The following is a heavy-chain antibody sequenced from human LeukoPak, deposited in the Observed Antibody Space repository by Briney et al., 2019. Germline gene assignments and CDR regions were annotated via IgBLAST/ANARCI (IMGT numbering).Heavy chain of an antibody. CDR3: AKANMVRGVTLKFDY. D-gene: IGHD3-10*01. CDR1: GFTFSSYA. CDR2: ISGSGAST. Sequence: GGSLRLSCAASGFTFSSYAMTWVRQAPGKGLEWVSGISGSGASTSYADSVKGRFTISRDNSKNTLYLKMNSLRAEDTAVYYCAKANMVRGVTLKFDYWGQGTLVTVSS. V-gene: IGHV3-23*01. J-gene: IGHJ4*02.